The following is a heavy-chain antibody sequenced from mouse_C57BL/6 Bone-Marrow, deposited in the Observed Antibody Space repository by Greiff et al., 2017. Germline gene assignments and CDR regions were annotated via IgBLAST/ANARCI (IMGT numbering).Heavy chain of an antibody. D-gene: IGHD2-1*01. CDR1: GYTFTSYW. J-gene: IGHJ3*01. Sequence: QVQLQQSGAELVKPGASVKLSCKASGYTFTSYWMHWVKQRPGQGLEWIGMIHPNSGSTNYNEKFKSKATLTVDKSSSTAYMQLSSLTSEDSAVYYCAKGGLLWVSFAYWGQGTLVTVSA. V-gene: IGHV1-64*01. CDR2: IHPNSGST. CDR3: AKGGLLWVSFAY.